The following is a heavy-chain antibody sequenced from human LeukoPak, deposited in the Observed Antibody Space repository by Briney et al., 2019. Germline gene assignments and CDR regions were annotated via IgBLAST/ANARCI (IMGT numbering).Heavy chain of an antibody. CDR2: ISAYNGNT. J-gene: IGHJ5*02. V-gene: IGHV1-18*01. Sequence: ASVTVSCTASGYTFTSYGISWVRQAPGQGLEWMGWISAYNGNTNYAQKLQGRVTMTTDTSTSTAYMELRSLRSDDTAVYYCARESAPSFWFDPWGQGTLVTVSS. CDR3: ARESAPSFWFDP. CDR1: GYTFTSYG.